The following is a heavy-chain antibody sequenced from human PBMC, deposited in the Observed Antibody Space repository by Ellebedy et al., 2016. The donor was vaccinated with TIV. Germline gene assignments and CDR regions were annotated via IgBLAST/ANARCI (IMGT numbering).Heavy chain of an antibody. CDR1: GFTFSSSW. CDR3: AALQPHFDY. Sequence: GESLKISXEASGFTFSSSWMTWVRQAPGKGLEWVGRIKSKTNGGTIDYAAPFKGRFTISRDDSKNTLYLQMNSLKTEDTTVYYCAALQPHFDYWGQGTLVTVSS. V-gene: IGHV3-15*01. CDR2: IKSKTNGGTI. D-gene: IGHD1-1*01. J-gene: IGHJ4*02.